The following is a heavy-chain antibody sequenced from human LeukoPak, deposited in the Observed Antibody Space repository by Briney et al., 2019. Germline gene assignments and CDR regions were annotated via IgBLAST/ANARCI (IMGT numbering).Heavy chain of an antibody. CDR2: MNPNSGNT. CDR1: GYTFTSYD. CDR3: ARVYSNYYYYGMDV. Sequence: GALVKVSCKASGYTFTSYDIKWVRQATGQGLEWMGWMNPNSGNTGYAQKFQGRVTMTRNTSISTAYMELSSLRSEDTAVYYCARVYSNYYYYGMDVWGQGTTVTVSS. V-gene: IGHV1-8*01. J-gene: IGHJ6*02. D-gene: IGHD4-11*01.